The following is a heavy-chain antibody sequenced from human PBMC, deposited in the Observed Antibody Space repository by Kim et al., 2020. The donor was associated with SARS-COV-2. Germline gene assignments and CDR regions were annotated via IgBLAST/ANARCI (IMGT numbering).Heavy chain of an antibody. CDR2: ISGDGGST. CDR3: AKDRPPDIVATMFQPFDY. V-gene: IGHV3-43*02. Sequence: GGSLRLSCAASGFTFDDYAMHWVRQAPGKGLEWVSLISGDGGSTYYADSVKGRFTISRDNSKNSLYLQMNSLRTEDTALYYCAKDRPPDIVATMFQPFDYWGQGTLVTVSS. CDR1: GFTFDDYA. J-gene: IGHJ4*02. D-gene: IGHD5-12*01.